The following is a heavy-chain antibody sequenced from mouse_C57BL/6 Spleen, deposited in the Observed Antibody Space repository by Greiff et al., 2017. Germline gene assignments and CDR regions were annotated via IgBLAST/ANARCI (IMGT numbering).Heavy chain of an antibody. J-gene: IGHJ1*03. CDR2: IYPGDGDT. CDR1: GYAFSSYW. D-gene: IGHD1-1*01. V-gene: IGHV1-80*01. CDR3: ARGSLTGWYFDV. Sequence: QVQLQQSGAELVKPGASVKISCKASGYAFSSYWMNWVKQRPGKGLEWIGQIYPGDGDTNYNGKFKGKATLTADKSSSTAYMQLSSLTSEDSAVYFCARGSLTGWYFDVWGTGTTVTVSS.